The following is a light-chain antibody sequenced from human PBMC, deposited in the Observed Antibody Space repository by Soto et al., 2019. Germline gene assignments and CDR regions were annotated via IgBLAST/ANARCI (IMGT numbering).Light chain of an antibody. CDR3: SSDTSENRDYV. CDR1: NNDVGFYFL. CDR2: EVT. J-gene: IGLJ1*01. V-gene: IGLV2-14*02. Sequence: QSVLTPPASVSGSRGQSIPISCTGTNNDVGFYFLVSWYQHHPGRAPELIIYEVTKRPSGISNRFFGTKSDSTATLPISGRHAEYEAHYYGSSDTSENRDYVYATGTKVTVL.